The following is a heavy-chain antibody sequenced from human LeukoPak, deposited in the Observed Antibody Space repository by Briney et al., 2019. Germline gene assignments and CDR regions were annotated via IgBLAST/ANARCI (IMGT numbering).Heavy chain of an antibody. D-gene: IGHD3-9*01. V-gene: IGHV1-18*01. Sequence: GASVKVSCKASGYTFTSYGISWVRQAPGQGLEWMGCISAYNGNTNYTQKLQGRVTMTTDTSTSTAYMELRSLRSDDTAVYYCTRDRRYFDWLSISAGRGNWFDPWGQGTLVTVSS. CDR2: ISAYNGNT. J-gene: IGHJ5*02. CDR1: GYTFTSYG. CDR3: TRDRRYFDWLSISAGRGNWFDP.